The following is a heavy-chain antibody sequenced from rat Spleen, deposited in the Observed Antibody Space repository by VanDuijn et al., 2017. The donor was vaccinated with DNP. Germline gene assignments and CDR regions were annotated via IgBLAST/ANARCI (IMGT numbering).Heavy chain of an antibody. Sequence: EVQLVETGGGLVQPGRSLKLSCVASGFTFSSYWMYWIRQAPGKGLEGVASINTDGGNTYYPDSVKGRFTISRDNAENTVYLQMNSLRSEDTATYYCAKGLWGYWGQGVMVTVSS. V-gene: IGHV5-58*01. D-gene: IGHD1-7*01. CDR2: INTDGGNT. J-gene: IGHJ2*01. CDR1: GFTFSSYW. CDR3: AKGLWGY.